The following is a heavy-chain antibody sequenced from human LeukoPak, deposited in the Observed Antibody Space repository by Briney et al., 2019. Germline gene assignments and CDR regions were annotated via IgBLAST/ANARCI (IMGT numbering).Heavy chain of an antibody. V-gene: IGHV3-21*01. D-gene: IGHD3-9*01. CDR1: GFTFSSYS. CDR3: ARGSSHDILTSYYIRDNWFDP. CDR2: ISSSSSYI. Sequence: GGSLRLSCAASGFTFSSYSMNWVRQAPGKGLEWVSSISSSSSYIYYADSVKGRFTISRDNAKNSLYLQMNSLRAEDTAVYYCARGSSHDILTSYYIRDNWFDPWGQGTLVTVSS. J-gene: IGHJ5*02.